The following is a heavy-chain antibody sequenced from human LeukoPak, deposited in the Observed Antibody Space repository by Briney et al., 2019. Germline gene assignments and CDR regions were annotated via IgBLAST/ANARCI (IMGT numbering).Heavy chain of an antibody. CDR2: ISYDGSNK. CDR3: ARGNPWELLFPLDY. V-gene: IGHV3-30-3*01. J-gene: IGHJ4*02. D-gene: IGHD1-26*01. CDR1: GFTFNSYA. Sequence: GGFLRLSCAASGFTFNSYAMHWVRQAPGKGLEWVAVISYDGSNKYYADSVKGRFTISRDNSKNTLYLQMNSLRAEDTAVYYCARGNPWELLFPLDYWGQGTLVTVSS.